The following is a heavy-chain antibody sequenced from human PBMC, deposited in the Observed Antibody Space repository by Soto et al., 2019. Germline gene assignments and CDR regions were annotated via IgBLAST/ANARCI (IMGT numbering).Heavy chain of an antibody. CDR2: IISIFGTA. CDR1: GCTFSSYA. D-gene: IGHD3-9*01. Sequence: QVQQVQSGAEVKKPGSSVKVSCKASGCTFSSYAISWVRQAPGQGLEWVGGIISIFGTANYAEKFQGRVTITADESKSTAYLELSSLRSEDTDVDYYARARRYYSILNGYSVGGYFDYWGQGTLVTVSS. V-gene: IGHV1-69*01. CDR3: ARARRYYSILNGYSVGGYFDY. J-gene: IGHJ4*02.